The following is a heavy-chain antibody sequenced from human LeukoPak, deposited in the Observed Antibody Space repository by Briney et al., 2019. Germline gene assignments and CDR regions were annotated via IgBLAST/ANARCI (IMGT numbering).Heavy chain of an antibody. CDR1: GFTFSTYA. CDR3: AREASVGYSGYDYDYYYYMDV. V-gene: IGHV3-30*04. Sequence: GGSLRLSCAASGFTFSTYAIHWVRQAPGKGLEWVAVISFDGVNTFYADSVKGRFTISRDNAKNSLYLQMNSLRAEDTAVYYCAREASVGYSGYDYDYYYYMDVWGKGTTVTVSS. D-gene: IGHD5-12*01. J-gene: IGHJ6*03. CDR2: ISFDGVNT.